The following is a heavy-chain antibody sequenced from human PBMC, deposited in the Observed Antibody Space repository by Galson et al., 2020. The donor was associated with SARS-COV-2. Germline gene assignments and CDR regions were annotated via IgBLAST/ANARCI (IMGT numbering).Heavy chain of an antibody. CDR2: IHNTGNT. CDR3: ARTSSTATREYYFDY. V-gene: IGHV4-30-4*01. Sequence: SETLSLTCTVSGDSISNDDFYWSWIRQTPGTGLEWIGDIHNTGNTYYNPSLMSRGTMSVDTSKNQFSLRLTSVTAADTAVYFCARTSSTATREYYFDYWGQGTLVSVSS. CDR1: GDSISNDDFY. J-gene: IGHJ4*02. D-gene: IGHD4-17*01.